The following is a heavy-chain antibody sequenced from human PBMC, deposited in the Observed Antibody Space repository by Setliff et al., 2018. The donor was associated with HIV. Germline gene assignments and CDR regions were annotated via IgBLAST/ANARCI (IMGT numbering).Heavy chain of an antibody. Sequence: SVKVSCKTSGGTFTNYAFSWVRQAPGQGLEWVGGIIPIFGVSNYAQKFQGRVTITADKSTSTAHMELNTLTSDDTAVYYCASERQVPSSGFDFWGQGTLVTVSS. V-gene: IGHV1-69*10. J-gene: IGHJ4*02. D-gene: IGHD2-15*01. CDR2: IIPIFGVS. CDR3: ASERQVPSSGFDF. CDR1: GGTFTNYA.